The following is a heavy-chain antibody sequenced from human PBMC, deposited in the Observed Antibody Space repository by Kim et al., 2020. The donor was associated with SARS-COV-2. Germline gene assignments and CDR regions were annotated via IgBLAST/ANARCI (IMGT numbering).Heavy chain of an antibody. D-gene: IGHD2-15*01. Sequence: GGSLRLSCAASGFTFSIYAMSWVRQAPGKGLEWVSSISGSGGNTYYADSVKGRFTISRDNTKNTLYLQMNSLRAEDTAVYYCAKGGGGDYYYYGMDVWGQGTTVT. CDR3: AKGGGGDYYYYGMDV. V-gene: IGHV3-23*01. CDR1: GFTFSIYA. J-gene: IGHJ6*02. CDR2: ISGSGGNT.